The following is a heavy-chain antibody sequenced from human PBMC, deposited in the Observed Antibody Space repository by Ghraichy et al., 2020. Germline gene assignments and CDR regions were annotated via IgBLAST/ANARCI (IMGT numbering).Heavy chain of an antibody. CDR1: GFTFSSYS. D-gene: IGHD3-16*01. CDR3: AREGAYDYVWNWFDP. Sequence: GGSRRLSCAASGFTFSSYSMNWVRQAPGKGLEWVSYISSSSSTIYYADSVKGRFTISRDNAKNSLYLQMNSLRDEDTAVYYCAREGAYDYVWNWFDPWGQGTLVTVSS. V-gene: IGHV3-48*02. CDR2: ISSSSSTI. J-gene: IGHJ5*02.